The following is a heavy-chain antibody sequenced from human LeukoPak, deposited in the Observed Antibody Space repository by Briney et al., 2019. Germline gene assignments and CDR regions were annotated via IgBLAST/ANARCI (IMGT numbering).Heavy chain of an antibody. V-gene: IGHV3-7*01. Sequence: PGGSLRLSCAGSGFTFNTYSMNWVRQAPGKGLEWVANIKQDGSERYYVDSVKGRFTISRDNAKNSLYLQMTGLRAEDTAVYHCARGDSSGYYYEGDRKSDFWGQGTLVTVSS. CDR3: ARGDSSGYYYEGDRKSDF. CDR2: IKQDGSER. D-gene: IGHD3-22*01. CDR1: GFTFNTYS. J-gene: IGHJ4*02.